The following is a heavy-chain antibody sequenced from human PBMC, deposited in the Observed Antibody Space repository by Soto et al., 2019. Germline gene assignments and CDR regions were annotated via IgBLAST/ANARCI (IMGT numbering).Heavy chain of an antibody. CDR2: MNPNSGNT. J-gene: IGHJ5*02. V-gene: IGHV1-8*01. CDR3: ARSGLGYCSGGSCYYNWFDP. Sequence: QVQLVQSGAEVTKPGASVKVSCKASGYTFTSYDINCVRQATGQVLEWMGWMNPNSGNTGYAQKFQGRVTMTRNTSISTAYMELSSLRYEDTAVYYCARSGLGYCSGGSCYYNWFDPWGQGTLVTVSS. D-gene: IGHD2-15*01. CDR1: GYTFTSYD.